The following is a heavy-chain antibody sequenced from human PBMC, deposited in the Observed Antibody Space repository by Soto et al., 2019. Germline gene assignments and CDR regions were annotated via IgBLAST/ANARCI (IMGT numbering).Heavy chain of an antibody. Sequence: EVQLVESGGGLVQPGGSLRLSCGASGFTFRTYWLSWVHQVPGKGLEWVANINQDGREKNYVDSVKGRFTISRDNAKNSLHLQMSSLRAEDTALYYCARDGSTSWYSYDYHGMDVWGQGTTVTVSS. J-gene: IGHJ6*02. CDR1: GFTFRTYW. D-gene: IGHD5-18*01. V-gene: IGHV3-7*05. CDR3: ARDGSTSWYSYDYHGMDV. CDR2: INQDGREK.